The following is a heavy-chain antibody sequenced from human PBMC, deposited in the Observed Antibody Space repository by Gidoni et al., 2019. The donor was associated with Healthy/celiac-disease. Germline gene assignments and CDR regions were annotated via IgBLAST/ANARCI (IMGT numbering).Heavy chain of an antibody. D-gene: IGHD2-2*01. CDR3: ARDMRGGYCSSTSCYSNYGMDV. Sequence: EVQLVESGGGLVQPGGSLRLSCAASGFTVSSNYMSWVRQAPGKGLEWVSVSYSGGSTYYADSVKGRFTISRDNSKNTLYLQMNSLRAEDTAVYYCARDMRGGYCSSTSCYSNYGMDVWGQGTTVTVS. CDR2: SYSGGST. CDR1: GFTVSSNY. J-gene: IGHJ6*02. V-gene: IGHV3-66*01.